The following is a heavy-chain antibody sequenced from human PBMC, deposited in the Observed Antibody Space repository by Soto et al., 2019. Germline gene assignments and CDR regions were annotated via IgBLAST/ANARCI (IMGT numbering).Heavy chain of an antibody. V-gene: IGHV3-74*01. Sequence: HPGGSLRLSCAASGFTFSSYWMHWVRQAPGKGLVWVSRINSDGSSTSYADSVKGRFTISRDNAKNTLYLQMNSLRAEDTAVYYCAREERVPYCSSTSCYESVINWFDPWGQGTLVTVSS. CDR3: AREERVPYCSSTSCYESVINWFDP. J-gene: IGHJ5*02. CDR1: GFTFSSYW. D-gene: IGHD2-2*01. CDR2: INSDGSST.